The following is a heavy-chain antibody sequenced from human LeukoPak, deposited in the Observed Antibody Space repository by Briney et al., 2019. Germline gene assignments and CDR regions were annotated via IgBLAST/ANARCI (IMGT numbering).Heavy chain of an antibody. CDR1: GGSISSGGYY. Sequence: SETLSLTCTVSGGSISSGGYYWSWIRQHPGTGLEWIGYIYYSGSTYYNPSLKSRVTISVYTSKNQFSLKLSSVTAADTAVYYCARVGLLLCLDYWGQGTLVTVSS. J-gene: IGHJ4*02. V-gene: IGHV4-31*03. D-gene: IGHD3-10*01. CDR3: ARVGLLLCLDY. CDR2: IYYSGST.